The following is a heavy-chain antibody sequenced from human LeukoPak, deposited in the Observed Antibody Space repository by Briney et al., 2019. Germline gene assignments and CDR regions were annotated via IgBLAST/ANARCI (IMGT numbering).Heavy chain of an antibody. J-gene: IGHJ4*02. CDR1: GYTFTSYG. V-gene: IGHV1-18*01. CDR2: ISAYNGNT. D-gene: IGHD6-19*01. Sequence: ASVKVSCKASGYTFTSYGISWVRQAPGQGLEWMGWISAYNGNTNYAQKLQGRVTMTTDTSTSTAYMELRSPRSDDTAVYYCARSIAVAGSGYDVSPFDYWGQGTLVTVSS. CDR3: ARSIAVAGSGYDVSPFDY.